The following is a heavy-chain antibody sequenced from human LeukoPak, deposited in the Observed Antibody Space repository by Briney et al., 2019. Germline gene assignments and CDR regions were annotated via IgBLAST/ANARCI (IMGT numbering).Heavy chain of an antibody. CDR2: IYYSGYT. D-gene: IGHD2/OR15-2a*01. Sequence: SETLSLTCTVSGGSISSYYWSWIRQPPGKGLKWIGNIYYSGYTTYSPSLRSRVTISVDTSKNQFSLKLSSVTAADTAVYYCATNLIGAGEYFQQWGQGTLVTVSS. J-gene: IGHJ1*01. CDR1: GGSISSYY. CDR3: ATNLIGAGEYFQQ. V-gene: IGHV4-59*01.